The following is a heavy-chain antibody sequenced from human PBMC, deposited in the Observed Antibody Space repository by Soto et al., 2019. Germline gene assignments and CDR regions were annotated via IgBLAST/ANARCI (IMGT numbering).Heavy chain of an antibody. V-gene: IGHV1-2*04. CDR3: ARAFSSSLVGYYYYGMDV. D-gene: IGHD6-6*01. CDR1: GYTFTGYY. Sequence: ASVKVSGKASGYTFTGYYMHWVRQAPGQGLEWMGWINPNSGGTNYAQKFQGWVTMTRDTSISTAYMELSRLRSDDTAVYYCARAFSSSLVGYYYYGMDVWGQGTTVTVS. CDR2: INPNSGGT. J-gene: IGHJ6*02.